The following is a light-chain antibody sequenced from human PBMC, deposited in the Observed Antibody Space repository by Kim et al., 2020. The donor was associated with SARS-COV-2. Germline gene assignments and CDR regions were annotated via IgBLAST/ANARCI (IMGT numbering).Light chain of an antibody. CDR3: QQYDLYPWT. CDR1: QSISSW. CDR2: DVS. Sequence: AFVGDRVTITCRASQSISSWLAWYQQKPGKAPKLRIYDVSNLERGVPSRFSGSRSGTEFTLTISSLQPEDFATYYCQQYDLYPWTFGQGTKVEIK. V-gene: IGKV1-5*01. J-gene: IGKJ1*01.